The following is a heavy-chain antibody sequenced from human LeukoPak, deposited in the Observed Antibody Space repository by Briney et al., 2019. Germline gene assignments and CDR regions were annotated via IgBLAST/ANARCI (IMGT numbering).Heavy chain of an antibody. D-gene: IGHD2-2*02. CDR2: ISGSGGST. V-gene: IGHV3-23*01. Sequence: PGGSLRLSCAASGFTFSSYAMSWVRQAPGKGLEWVSAISGSGGSTYYANSVKGRFTISRDNSKNTLYLQMNSLRAEDTAVYYCAKHHCSSTSCYTWNWFDSWGQGTLVAVSS. CDR1: GFTFSSYA. CDR3: AKHHCSSTSCYTWNWFDS. J-gene: IGHJ5*01.